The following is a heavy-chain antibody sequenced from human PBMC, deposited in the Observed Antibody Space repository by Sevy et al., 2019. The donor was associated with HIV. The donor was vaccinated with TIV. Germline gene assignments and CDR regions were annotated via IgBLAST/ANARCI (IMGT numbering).Heavy chain of an antibody. D-gene: IGHD3-10*01. V-gene: IGHV4-59*11. J-gene: IGHJ5*01. CDR3: AGGNAGGRGDS. Sequence: SETLSLTCTVSGGSITSLYWNWIRQPPGKGLEWIANIYYNGHINYNPALKSRVTLSLDTSKNQFSLRRSSVTAADTGMYYCAGGNAGGRGDSWGQGTLVTVSS. CDR1: GGSITSLY. CDR2: IYYNGHI.